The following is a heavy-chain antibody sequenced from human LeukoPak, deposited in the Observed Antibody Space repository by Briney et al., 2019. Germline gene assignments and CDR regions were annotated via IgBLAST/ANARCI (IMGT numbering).Heavy chain of an antibody. CDR3: ARGDRWWQPLRYYYYYYMDV. D-gene: IGHD2-15*01. CDR2: IKQDGSEK. V-gene: IGHV3-7*01. CDR1: GFTFSSYW. Sequence: GGSLRLSCAASGFTFSSYWMSWDRQAPGKGLEWVANIKQDGSEKYYVDSVKGRFTISRDNAKNSLYLQMNSLRAEDTAVYYCARGDRWWQPLRYYYYYYMDVWGKGTTVTISS. J-gene: IGHJ6*03.